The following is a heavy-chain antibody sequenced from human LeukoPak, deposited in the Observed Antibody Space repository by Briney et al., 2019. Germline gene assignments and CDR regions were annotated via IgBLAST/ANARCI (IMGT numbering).Heavy chain of an antibody. CDR1: GGSISSGGYY. J-gene: IGHJ6*03. V-gene: IGHV4-30-2*01. CDR3: ARGTPYRAYYYYMDV. Sequence: PSETLSLTCTVSGGSISSGGYYWSWNRQPPGKGLEWIGYIYHSGSTYYNPSLKSRVTISVDRSKNQFSLKLSSVTAADTAVYYCARGTPYRAYYYYMDVGGKGTTVTVSS. CDR2: IYHSGST.